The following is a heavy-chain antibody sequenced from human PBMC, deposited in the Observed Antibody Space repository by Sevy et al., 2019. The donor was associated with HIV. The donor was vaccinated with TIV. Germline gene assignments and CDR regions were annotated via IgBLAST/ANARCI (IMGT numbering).Heavy chain of an antibody. CDR1: GGTTVSSGHY. CDR3: AREAGGYDYDYGMDV. J-gene: IGHJ6*02. Sequence: SETLSLTCSVSGGTTVSSGHYWGWLRQTPGKGLEWIGSIYYNGRTYYNSSLKRSLTITIDTSKNEFSLNLSTGTAADTAIYFCAREAGGYDYDYGMDVWGQGTTVTVSS. D-gene: IGHD2-2*01. CDR2: IYYNGRT. V-gene: IGHV4-39*01.